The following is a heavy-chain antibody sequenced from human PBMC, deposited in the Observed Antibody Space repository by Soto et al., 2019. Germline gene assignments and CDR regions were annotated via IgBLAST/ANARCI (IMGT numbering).Heavy chain of an antibody. V-gene: IGHV3-23*01. CDR2: ISGSGGST. J-gene: IGHJ4*02. CDR1: GFTFSSYA. CDR3: AKFREWFKSTGY. Sequence: EVQLLESGGGLVQPGGSLRLSCAASGFTFSSYAMSWVRQAPGKGLEWVSAISGSGGSTYYADSVKGRFTISRDNSRNTLYLQMNSLRAEDTAVYYCAKFREWFKSTGYWGQGTLVTVSS. D-gene: IGHD3-3*01.